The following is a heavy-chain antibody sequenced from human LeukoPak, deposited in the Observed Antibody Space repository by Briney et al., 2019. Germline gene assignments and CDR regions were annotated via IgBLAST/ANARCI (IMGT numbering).Heavy chain of an antibody. Sequence: GGSLRLSCAASGFTFDDYGMSWVRQAPGKGLEWVSGINWNGGSTGYADSVRGRFTISRDNAKNSLYLQMNSLRAEDTALYYCARETTISHYYYYYMDVWGKGTTVTVSS. CDR3: ARETTISHYYYYYMDV. V-gene: IGHV3-20*04. CDR1: GFTFDDYG. CDR2: INWNGGST. J-gene: IGHJ6*03. D-gene: IGHD3-3*01.